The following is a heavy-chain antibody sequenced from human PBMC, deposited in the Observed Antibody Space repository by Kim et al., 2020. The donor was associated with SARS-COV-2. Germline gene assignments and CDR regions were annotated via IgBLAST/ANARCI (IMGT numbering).Heavy chain of an antibody. CDR3: AKAMGGTIFGVVIIPTE. D-gene: IGHD3-3*01. Sequence: GGSLRLSCAASGFTFSSYGMHWVRQAPGKGLEWVAVISYDGSNKYYADSVKGRFTISRDNSKNTLYQQMNSLRAEDTAVYYCAKAMGGTIFGVVIIPTEWGQGTLVTVSS. V-gene: IGHV3-30*18. J-gene: IGHJ4*02. CDR2: ISYDGSNK. CDR1: GFTFSSYG.